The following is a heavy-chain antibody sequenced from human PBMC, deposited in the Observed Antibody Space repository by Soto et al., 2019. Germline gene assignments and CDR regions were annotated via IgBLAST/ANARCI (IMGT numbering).Heavy chain of an antibody. CDR3: ATDLGSSGWRSSAEYFQH. D-gene: IGHD6-25*01. CDR1: GYTLTELS. CDR2: FDPEDGET. Sequence: ASVKVSCKVSGYTLTELSMHWVRQAPGKGLEWMGGFDPEDGETIYAQKFQGRVTMTEDTSTDTAYMELSSLRSEDTAVYYCATDLGSSGWRSSAEYFQHWGQGTLVTV. V-gene: IGHV1-24*01. J-gene: IGHJ1*01.